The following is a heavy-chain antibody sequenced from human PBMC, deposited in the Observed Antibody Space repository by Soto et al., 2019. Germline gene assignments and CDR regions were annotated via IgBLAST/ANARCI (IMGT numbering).Heavy chain of an antibody. Sequence: QVQLVQSGAEVKKPGASVKVSCKASGYTFTGYYMHWVRQAPGQGLEWMGWINPNSGGTNYAQKFQGWVTMTRDTSISTAYMELSXXXSDXXAVYXXXXGVXXXXPGGXXYYYMDVWGKGTTVTVSS. V-gene: IGHV1-2*04. CDR2: INPNSGGT. CDR3: XXGVXXXXPGGXXYYYMDV. CDR1: GYTFTGYY. J-gene: IGHJ6*03.